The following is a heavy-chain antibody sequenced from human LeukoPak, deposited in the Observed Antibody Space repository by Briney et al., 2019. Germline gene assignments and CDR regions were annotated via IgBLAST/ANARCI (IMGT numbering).Heavy chain of an antibody. Sequence: SETLSPTCTVSGGSISSYYWSWIRQPPGKGLEWIGYIYYSGSTNYNPSLKSRVTISVDTSKNQFSLKLSSVTAADTAVYYCARTLPSYDILTGYNFDYWGQGTLVTVSS. D-gene: IGHD3-9*01. CDR3: ARTLPSYDILTGYNFDY. V-gene: IGHV4-59*01. CDR2: IYYSGST. J-gene: IGHJ4*02. CDR1: GGSISSYY.